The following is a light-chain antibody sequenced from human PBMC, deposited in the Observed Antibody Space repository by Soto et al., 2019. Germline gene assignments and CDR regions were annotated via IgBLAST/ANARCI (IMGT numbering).Light chain of an antibody. J-gene: IGKJ5*01. CDR1: QSVSTY. Sequence: EIVLTQSPGTLSSSPVERATLSCRASQSVSTYLAWYQQKPGQAPRLLIYDASNRATGIPARFSGSGSGTDFTLTISSLEPEDFAIYYCQQRSNWPPITFGQGTRLEIK. CDR3: QQRSNWPPIT. CDR2: DAS. V-gene: IGKV3-11*01.